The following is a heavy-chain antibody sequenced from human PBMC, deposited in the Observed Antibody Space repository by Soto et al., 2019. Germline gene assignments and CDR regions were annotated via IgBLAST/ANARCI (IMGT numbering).Heavy chain of an antibody. CDR3: ARDDEPMITFGGVIAYYMDV. CDR2: IIPIFGTA. D-gene: IGHD3-16*02. Sequence: GASVKVSCKASGDTFSSYAISWVRQAPGQGLEWMGGIIPIFGTANYAQKFQGRVTITADESTSTAYMELSSLRSEDTAVYYCARDDEPMITFGGVIAYYMDVWGQGTTVTV. V-gene: IGHV1-69*13. J-gene: IGHJ6*02. CDR1: GDTFSSYA.